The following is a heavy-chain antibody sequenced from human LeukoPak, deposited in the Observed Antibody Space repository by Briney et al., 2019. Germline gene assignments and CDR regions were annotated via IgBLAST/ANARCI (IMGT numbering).Heavy chain of an antibody. CDR3: ARRSSSTSHSYDY. J-gene: IGHJ4*02. Sequence: GESLLISCKGSGYSFTNYWIGWVRQMPGKGLEWMGIIYPGDSDTINSPSFQGQVTISADKSNSTAYLQWSSLKASDTAMYYCARRSSSTSHSYDYWGQGTLHPLL. CDR1: GYSFTNYW. D-gene: IGHD6-13*01. CDR2: IYPGDSDT. V-gene: IGHV5-51*01.